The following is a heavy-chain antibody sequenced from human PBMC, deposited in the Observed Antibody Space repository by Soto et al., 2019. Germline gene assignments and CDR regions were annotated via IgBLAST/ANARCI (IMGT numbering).Heavy chain of an antibody. CDR1: GGSISSSNW. V-gene: IGHV4-4*02. J-gene: IGHJ5*02. D-gene: IGHD6-13*01. CDR2: IYHSGST. Sequence: NPSETLSLTCAVSGGSISSSNWWSWVRQPPGKGLEWIGEIYHSGSTNYNPSLKSRVTISVDKSKNQFSLKLSSVTAADTAVYYCARDHDYSTANWFDPWGQGTLVTVSS. CDR3: ARDHDYSTANWFDP.